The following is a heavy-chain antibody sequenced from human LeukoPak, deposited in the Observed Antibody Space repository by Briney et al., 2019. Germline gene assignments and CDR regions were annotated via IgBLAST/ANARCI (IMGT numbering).Heavy chain of an antibody. CDR3: AGMRLTVVTPYYYYYMDV. J-gene: IGHJ6*03. CDR2: INRNGTT. V-gene: IGHV4-34*01. Sequence: SETLSLTCAVYGESFSGYYWSWIRQPPGKGLEWIGEINRNGTTNYNPSLKSRVTMSIDTSKNQFSLKLTSVTATDTAVYYCAGMRLTVVTPYYYYYMDVWGKGTTVTVSS. D-gene: IGHD4-23*01. CDR1: GESFSGYY.